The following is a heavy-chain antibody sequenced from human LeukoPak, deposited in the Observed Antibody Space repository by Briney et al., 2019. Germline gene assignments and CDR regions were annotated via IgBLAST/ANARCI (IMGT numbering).Heavy chain of an antibody. D-gene: IGHD3-9*01. CDR2: ISSSSSYI. J-gene: IGHJ4*02. CDR1: GFTFSTFT. Sequence: WGSLRLSCAASGFTFSTFTMNWVGQATGKGLHWVSSISSSSSYIYYADSVKGRFTISRDNAKNSLYLQMNSLRAEDTAVYYCARNTPDIFLEGWGRGTLVTVSS. V-gene: IGHV3-21*01. CDR3: ARNTPDIFLEG.